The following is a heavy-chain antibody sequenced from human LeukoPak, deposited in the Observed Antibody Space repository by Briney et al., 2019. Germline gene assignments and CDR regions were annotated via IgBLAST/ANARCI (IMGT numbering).Heavy chain of an antibody. D-gene: IGHD3-9*01. CDR2: ISSSSSYI. V-gene: IGHV3-21*01. J-gene: IGHJ4*02. Sequence: GGSLRLSCAASGFTFSSYSMNWVRQAPGKGLEWVSSISSSSSYIYYADSVKGRFTISRDNAKNSLYPQMNSLRAEDTAVYYCARAATGYYNAFDYWGQGTLVTVSS. CDR1: GFTFSSYS. CDR3: ARAATGYYNAFDY.